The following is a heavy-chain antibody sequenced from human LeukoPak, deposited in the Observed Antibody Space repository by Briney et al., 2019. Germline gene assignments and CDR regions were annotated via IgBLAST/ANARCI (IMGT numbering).Heavy chain of an antibody. V-gene: IGHV3-23*01. J-gene: IGHJ4*02. Sequence: GGSLRLSCAASGFTFSSYAMSWVRQAPGEGVEWFSAITDSGGSTYYSDSVKGRFTISRDNSKNTLYLQMNTLRAEDTAIYYCAKGSSGSRPYYFDYWGQGTLVTVSS. CDR2: ITDSGGST. CDR1: GFTFSSYA. CDR3: AKGSSGSRPYYFDY. D-gene: IGHD3-22*01.